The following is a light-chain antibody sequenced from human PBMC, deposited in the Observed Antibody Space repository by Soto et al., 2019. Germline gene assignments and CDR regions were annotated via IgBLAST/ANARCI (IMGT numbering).Light chain of an antibody. Sequence: GDTVTITCRANQSISEFLAWYQQKPGKAPKLLIYDAFGLEKGVPSRFGGSGSGTEFTLTINSLQPDDLGTYYCQQYNTYPWTFGQGTKVDIK. J-gene: IGKJ1*01. V-gene: IGKV1-5*01. CDR1: QSISEF. CDR3: QQYNTYPWT. CDR2: DAF.